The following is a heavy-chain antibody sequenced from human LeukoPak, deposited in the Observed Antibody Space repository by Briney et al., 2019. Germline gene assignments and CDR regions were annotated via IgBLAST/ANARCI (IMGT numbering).Heavy chain of an antibody. CDR1: GFTFSSYG. CDR2: IWYDGSNK. J-gene: IGHJ4*02. D-gene: IGHD5-18*01. CDR3: ARGGYSYGSSDTFDY. V-gene: IGHV3-33*01. Sequence: GGSLRLSCAASGFTFSSYGMHWVHQAPGKGLEWVAVIWYDGSNKYYADSVKGRFTISRDNSKNTLYLQMNSLRAEDTAVYYCARGGYSYGSSDTFDYWGQGTLVTVSS.